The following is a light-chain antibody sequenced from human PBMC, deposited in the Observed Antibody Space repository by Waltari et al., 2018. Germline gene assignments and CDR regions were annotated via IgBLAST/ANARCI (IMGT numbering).Light chain of an antibody. Sequence: EIVMTQSPLSLPVTPAEPASIPCRSSQSLLHSSGYNYLTWFLQKPGQSPQLLIYLGSIRASGVPDRFSGSGSGTDFTLKITRVEADDVGFYYCMQALESPSFGGGTKVEIK. CDR2: LGS. V-gene: IGKV2-28*01. CDR1: QSLLHSSGYNY. J-gene: IGKJ4*02. CDR3: MQALESPS.